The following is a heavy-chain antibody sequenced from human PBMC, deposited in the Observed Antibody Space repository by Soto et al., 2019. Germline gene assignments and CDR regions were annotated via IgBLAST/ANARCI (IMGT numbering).Heavy chain of an antibody. Sequence: GGSLRLSCSVSGFTFSDYAMHWVRQAPGKGLECVSAISCNRGTTYYADSVKGRFTMSRDNAKNRLYLQMNSLTAEDTAVYYCGRDWYCIAAEGEGAYSFYGLDVWGRGTTVDVPS. V-gene: IGHV3-64*04. D-gene: IGHD6-13*01. CDR2: ISCNRGTT. J-gene: IGHJ6*01. CDR3: GRDWYCIAAEGEGAYSFYGLDV. CDR1: GFTFSDYA.